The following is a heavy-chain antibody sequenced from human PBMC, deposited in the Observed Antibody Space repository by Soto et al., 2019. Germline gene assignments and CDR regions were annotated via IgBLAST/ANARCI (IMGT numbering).Heavy chain of an antibody. Sequence: QVQLVQSGAEVKKPGSSVKVSCKASGGTFSSYAISWVRQAPGQGLEWMGGIIPIFGTANYAQKFQGRVTNTANESTSTAYMELSSLRSEDTAVYYWASEGDYGDYEGEGYFDYWGQGTLVTVSS. J-gene: IGHJ4*02. V-gene: IGHV1-69*12. CDR2: IIPIFGTA. CDR3: ASEGDYGDYEGEGYFDY. CDR1: GGTFSSYA. D-gene: IGHD4-17*01.